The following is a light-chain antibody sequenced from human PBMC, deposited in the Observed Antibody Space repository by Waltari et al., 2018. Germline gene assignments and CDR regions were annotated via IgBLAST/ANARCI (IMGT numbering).Light chain of an antibody. CDR1: QSVGSY. CDR3: QHRSNWPPYT. J-gene: IGKJ2*01. Sequence: EIVLTQSLATLSVSPGERATLSCRASQSVGSYLAWYQQKPGQAPRLLIYDASNRATGIPARFSGSGSGTDFSLSIGSLETEDFAVYYCQHRSNWPPYTFGPGTKLEIK. CDR2: DAS. V-gene: IGKV3-11*01.